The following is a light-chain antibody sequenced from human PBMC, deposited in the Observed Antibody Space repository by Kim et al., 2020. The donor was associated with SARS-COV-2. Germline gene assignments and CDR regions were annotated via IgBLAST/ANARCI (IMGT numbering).Light chain of an antibody. Sequence: SYELTQPSSVSVSPGQTARFTCSGDVLAKRYVRWFQQKPGQAPVLVIYKDNKRPTGIPERFSGSSSGTTVTLTISGAQVEDEADYYCYSAADNNWVFGGGNQLTVL. CDR2: KDN. J-gene: IGLJ3*02. V-gene: IGLV3-27*01. CDR3: YSAADNNWV. CDR1: VLAKRY.